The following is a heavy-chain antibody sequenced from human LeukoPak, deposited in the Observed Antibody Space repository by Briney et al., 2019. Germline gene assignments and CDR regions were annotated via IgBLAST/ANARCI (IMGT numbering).Heavy chain of an antibody. V-gene: IGHV3-21*01. Sequence: GGSLRLSCAASGFTFSSYSMNWVRQAPGKGLEWVSSISGSSSYIYYADSVKGRFTISRDNAKNSLYLQMNSLRAEDTAVYYCARDGIAVASDFDYWGQGTLVTVSS. J-gene: IGHJ4*02. CDR2: ISGSSSYI. CDR1: GFTFSSYS. CDR3: ARDGIAVASDFDY. D-gene: IGHD6-19*01.